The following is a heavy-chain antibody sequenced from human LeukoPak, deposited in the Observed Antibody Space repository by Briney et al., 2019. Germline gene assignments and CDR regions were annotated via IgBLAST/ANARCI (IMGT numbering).Heavy chain of an antibody. Sequence: ASVKVSCKASGYTFTSYGISWVRQAPGQGLEWMGWISAYNGNTNYAQKLQGRVTMTTDTSTSTAYMELRSLRSDDTAVYYCARSGCSSTSCHPGFDYWGQGTLVTVSS. CDR2: ISAYNGNT. CDR3: ARSGCSSTSCHPGFDY. J-gene: IGHJ4*02. D-gene: IGHD2-2*01. CDR1: GYTFTSYG. V-gene: IGHV1-18*01.